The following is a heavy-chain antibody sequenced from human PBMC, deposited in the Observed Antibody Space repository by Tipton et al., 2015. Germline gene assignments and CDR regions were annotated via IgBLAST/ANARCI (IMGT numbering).Heavy chain of an antibody. CDR2: IYYSGNT. Sequence: GLVKPSETLSLTCTVSGGSFNHSPYYWGWIRQPPGKGLEWIGSIYYSGNTYYNPSLKSRVTISVDTSKNQFSLNLTSVTAADTAMYYCARGGGDDYIWGSSRFDSWGQGTMVTVSS. V-gene: IGHV4-39*02. CDR3: ARGGGDDYIWGSSRFDS. CDR1: GGSFNHSPYY. J-gene: IGHJ3*01. D-gene: IGHD3-16*02.